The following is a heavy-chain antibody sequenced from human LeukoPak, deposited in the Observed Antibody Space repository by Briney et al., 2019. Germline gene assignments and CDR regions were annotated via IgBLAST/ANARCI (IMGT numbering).Heavy chain of an antibody. D-gene: IGHD6-13*01. V-gene: IGHV3-11*04. J-gene: IGHJ4*02. CDR3: ARDRHSSSWSYYFDY. Sequence: GGSLRLSCAASGFTFSDYYMSWIRQAPGKGLEWVSYISSSSSTIYYADSVKGRFTISRDNAKNSLYLQMNSLRDEDTAVYYCARDRHSSSWSYYFDYWGQGTLVTVSS. CDR1: GFTFSDYY. CDR2: ISSSSSTI.